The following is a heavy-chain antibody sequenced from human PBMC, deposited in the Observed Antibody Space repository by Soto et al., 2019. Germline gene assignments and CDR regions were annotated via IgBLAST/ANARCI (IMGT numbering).Heavy chain of an antibody. CDR2: INHSGST. CDR1: GGSISSYY. J-gene: IGHJ6*03. V-gene: IGHV4-34*01. CDR3: ARYAAAAYHYYYYYMDV. Sequence: SETLSLTCTVSGGSISSYYWSWIRQPPGKGLEWIGEINHSGSTNYNPSLKSRVTISVDTSKNQFSLKLSSVTAADTAVYYCARYAAAAYHYYYYYMDVWGKGTTVTVSS. D-gene: IGHD6-13*01.